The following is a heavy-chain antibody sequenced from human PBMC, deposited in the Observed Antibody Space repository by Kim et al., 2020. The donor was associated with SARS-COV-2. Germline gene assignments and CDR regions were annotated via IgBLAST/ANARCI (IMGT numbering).Heavy chain of an antibody. V-gene: IGHV1-8*01. CDR1: GYTFTSYD. Sequence: ASVKVSCKASGYTFTSYDINWVRQATGQGLEWMGWMNPNSGNTGYAQKFQGRVTMTRNTSISTAYMELSSLRSEDTAVYYCARGFSLRYFDWLLSNWFDPWGQGTLVTVSS. CDR3: ARGFSLRYFDWLLSNWFDP. CDR2: MNPNSGNT. D-gene: IGHD3-9*01. J-gene: IGHJ5*02.